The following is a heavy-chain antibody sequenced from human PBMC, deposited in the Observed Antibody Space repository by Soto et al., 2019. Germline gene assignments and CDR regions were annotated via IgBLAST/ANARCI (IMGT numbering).Heavy chain of an antibody. J-gene: IGHJ4*02. CDR3: ARGPCGGGSCYSDLFPETAFDS. CDR1: GGSIRHDY. V-gene: IGHV4-4*07. Sequence: SETLSLTCIVPGGSIRHDYWSWVRQSADKGLEWIGRVVSGGTSDYNPSLKGRVSMSVDTFKNQFSLQLTSVTAADTAMYYCARGPCGGGSCYSDLFPETAFDSWGQGTLDPVSS. D-gene: IGHD2-15*01. CDR2: VVSGGTS.